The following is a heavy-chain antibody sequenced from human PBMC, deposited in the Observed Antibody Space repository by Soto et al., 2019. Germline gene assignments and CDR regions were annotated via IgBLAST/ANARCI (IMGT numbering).Heavy chain of an antibody. D-gene: IGHD2-15*01. CDR1: GYTFTSYY. V-gene: IGHV1-46*01. Sequence: ASVKVSCKASGYTFTSYYMHWVRQAPGQGLEWMGIINPSGGSTSYAQKFQGRVTMTRDTSTSTVYMELSSLRSEDTAVYYCARELTQYCSGGSCYSPGAFDIWGQGTMVTVSS. CDR3: ARELTQYCSGGSCYSPGAFDI. CDR2: INPSGGST. J-gene: IGHJ3*02.